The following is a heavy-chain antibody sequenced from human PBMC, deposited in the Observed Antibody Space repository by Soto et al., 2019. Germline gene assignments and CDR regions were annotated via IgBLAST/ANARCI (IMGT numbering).Heavy chain of an antibody. CDR3: ARTQLERRHQHWYFDL. V-gene: IGHV1-69*01. J-gene: IGHJ2*01. Sequence: QVQLVQSGAEVKKPGSSVKVSCKASGGTFSSYAISWLRQAPGQGLEWMGGIIPIFGTANYAQKFQGRVTITADESTSTAYMELSSLRSEDTAVYYCARTQLERRHQHWYFDLWGRGTLVTVSS. CDR1: GGTFSSYA. CDR2: IIPIFGTA. D-gene: IGHD1-1*01.